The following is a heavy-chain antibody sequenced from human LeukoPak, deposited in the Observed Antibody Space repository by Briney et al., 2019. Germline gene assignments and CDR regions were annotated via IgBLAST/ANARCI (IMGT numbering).Heavy chain of an antibody. J-gene: IGHJ4*02. CDR3: ARDHSRSLKYFDY. CDR2: ISYDGSTK. Sequence: PGGSLRLSCAASRFTFSNYDMYWVRQAPGKGLEWVALISYDGSTKYYADSVKGRFTISRDNSKNTLFLQMNSLRAEDTAVYYCARDHSRSLKYFDYWGQGTRVTVSS. D-gene: IGHD2-15*01. V-gene: IGHV3-30-3*01. CDR1: RFTFSNYD.